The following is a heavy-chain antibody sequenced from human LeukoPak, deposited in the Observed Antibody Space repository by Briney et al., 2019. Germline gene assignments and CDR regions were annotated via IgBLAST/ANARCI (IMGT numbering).Heavy chain of an antibody. Sequence: PGGSLRLSCAASGFTFSSYWMSWVRQAPGKVLEWVANIKQDGSEKYYVDSVKGRFTISRDNAKNSLYLQMNSLRAEDTAVYYCAREGRGCSGGSCYWGWSDYWGQGTLVTVSS. CDR2: IKQDGSEK. J-gene: IGHJ4*02. CDR1: GFTFSSYW. V-gene: IGHV3-7*01. CDR3: AREGRGCSGGSCYWGWSDY. D-gene: IGHD2-15*01.